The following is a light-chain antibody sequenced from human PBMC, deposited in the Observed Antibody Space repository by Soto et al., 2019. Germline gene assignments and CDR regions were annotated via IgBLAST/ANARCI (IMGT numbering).Light chain of an antibody. Sequence: QSVLTQPPSVSGAPGQRVTISCTGGSSNIGAGYDVHWYQQLPGTAPNLLIYGNSNRPSGVPDRFSGSKSGTSASLAITGLQAEDEADYYCQSYDSSLSGRIFGTGTKVTVL. CDR1: SSNIGAGYD. CDR3: QSYDSSLSGRI. CDR2: GNS. J-gene: IGLJ1*01. V-gene: IGLV1-40*01.